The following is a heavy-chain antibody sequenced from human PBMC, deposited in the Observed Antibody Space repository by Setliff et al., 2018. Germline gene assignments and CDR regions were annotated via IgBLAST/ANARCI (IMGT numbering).Heavy chain of an antibody. J-gene: IGHJ4*02. V-gene: IGHV1-18*01. Sequence: GASVKVSCKASGYTLTSYGVTWVRLAPGQGLEWMGWISPYTGRTFYAPHFQDRVIMTTDTSTNTAYLDLRSLRSDDTAVYYCERLVRYCTTTSCQRTSGDDFWGQGTLVTVSS. CDR2: ISPYTGRT. CDR3: ERLVRYCTTTSCQRTSGDDF. CDR1: GYTLTSYG. D-gene: IGHD2-2*01.